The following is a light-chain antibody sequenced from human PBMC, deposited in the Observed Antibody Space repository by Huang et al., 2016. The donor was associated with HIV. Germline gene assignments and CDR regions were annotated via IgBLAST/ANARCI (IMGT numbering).Light chain of an antibody. Sequence: EIVLTQSPATLSLSPGERATLSCKASQSISSNYLAWDQQKTGQAPRLLIYDTFNRATGIPDRFSGSGSGTDFALTISRLEPEDSAVYYCQQYGTSPPWTFGQGTKVEIK. CDR3: QQYGTSPPWT. V-gene: IGKV3-20*01. J-gene: IGKJ1*01. CDR2: DTF. CDR1: QSISSNY.